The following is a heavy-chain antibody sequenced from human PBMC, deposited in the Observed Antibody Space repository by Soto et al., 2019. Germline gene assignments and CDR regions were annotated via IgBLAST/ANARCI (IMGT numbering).Heavy chain of an antibody. Sequence: SETLSLTCAVSGDSISSNNWWSWVRQSPGKGLEWIGEIYHSGSTYYNPSLKSRVTISIDMSKSQFSLKLSSVTAADTAVYYCARVRGYSYGPNYYYYGMDVWGKGTTVTVSS. J-gene: IGHJ6*04. V-gene: IGHV4-4*02. CDR1: GDSISSNNW. CDR2: IYHSGST. D-gene: IGHD5-18*01. CDR3: ARVRGYSYGPNYYYYGMDV.